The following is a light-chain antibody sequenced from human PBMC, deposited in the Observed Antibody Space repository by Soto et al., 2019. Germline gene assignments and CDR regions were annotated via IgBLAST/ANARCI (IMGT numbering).Light chain of an antibody. CDR3: QQYHSYPYT. CDR1: QSISSW. CDR2: KAS. V-gene: IGKV1-5*03. Sequence: DIQMTQSPSTLSASVGDRVTITCRASQSISSWLAWYQQKPGKAPKVLISKASTLQSGVPSRFSGSRSATEFTLTVSSLQPDDVATYYCQQYHSYPYTFGQGTKLEIE. J-gene: IGKJ2*01.